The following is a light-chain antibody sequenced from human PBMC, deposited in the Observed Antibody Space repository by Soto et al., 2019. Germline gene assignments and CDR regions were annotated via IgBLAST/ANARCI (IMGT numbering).Light chain of an antibody. Sequence: QSVLTQSPSASASLGASVKLTCTLSSGHSSYAIAWHQQQPEKGPRYLMKVNSDGSHTKGDGIPDRFSGSSSGAERYLTISSLQSEDEADYYCQTWGTGLLVFGGGTKVTVL. V-gene: IGLV4-69*01. CDR1: SGHSSYA. CDR2: VNSDGSH. J-gene: IGLJ3*02. CDR3: QTWGTGLLV.